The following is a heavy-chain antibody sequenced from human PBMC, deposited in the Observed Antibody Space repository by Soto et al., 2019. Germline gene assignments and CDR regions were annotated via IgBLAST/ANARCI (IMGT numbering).Heavy chain of an antibody. CDR1: GYTFTSYY. CDR2: INPSGGST. D-gene: IGHD3-22*01. Sequence: RASVKVSCKASGYTFTSYYMHWVRQAPGQGLEWMGIINPSGGSTSYAQKFQGRVTMTRDTSTSTVYMELSSLRSEDTAVYYCARDWKEEYYDSSGPSGAFDIWGQGTMVTVSS. J-gene: IGHJ3*02. CDR3: ARDWKEEYYDSSGPSGAFDI. V-gene: IGHV1-46*01.